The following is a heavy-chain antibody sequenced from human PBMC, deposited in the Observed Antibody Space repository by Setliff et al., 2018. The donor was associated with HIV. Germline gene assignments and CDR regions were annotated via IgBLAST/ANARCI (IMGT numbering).Heavy chain of an antibody. J-gene: IGHJ6*03. Sequence: LRLSCAASGFTFSKTWMTWVRQAPGKGLEWVADIKQDGSEKFYVDSVKGRLSVSRDNAKNTLYLQMNSLRDEDTAVYYCARDRGSGTCRGCDYMDVWGKGTTVTVSS. D-gene: IGHD3-3*01. CDR3: ARDRGSGTCRGCDYMDV. CDR2: IKQDGSEK. CDR1: GFTFSKTW. V-gene: IGHV3-7*01.